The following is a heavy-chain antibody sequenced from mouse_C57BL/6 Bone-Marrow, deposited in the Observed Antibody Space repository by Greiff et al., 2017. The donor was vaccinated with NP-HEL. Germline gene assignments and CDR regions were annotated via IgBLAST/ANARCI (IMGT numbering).Heavy chain of an antibody. V-gene: IGHV1-39*01. CDR1: GYSFTDYN. D-gene: IGHD6-1*01. CDR3: ASIAPWYFDV. J-gene: IGHJ1*03. Sequence: EVQLQQSGPELVKPGAPVKISCKASGYSFTDYNMTWVKQSNGKSLEWIGVINPNYGTLSYNQKFKGKATLIVDHSSSTAYMQLNSLTSEDSAVYYCASIAPWYFDVWGTGTTVTVSS. CDR2: INPNYGTL.